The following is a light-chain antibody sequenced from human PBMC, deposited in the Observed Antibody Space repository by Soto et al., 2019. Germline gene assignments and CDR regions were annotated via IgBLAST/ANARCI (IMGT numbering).Light chain of an antibody. CDR2: KVS. CDR3: VQGTHWPRT. V-gene: IGKV2-30*01. CDR1: ESLVFSDGNTY. J-gene: IGKJ1*01. Sequence: DVVMTQSPLFLPVTLGQPASISCRSSESLVFSDGNTYLTWLHQRPGQSPRRLIYKVSKRGSGVPDRFSGSGSGTDFTLKISRVEAEDVGLSYCVQGTHWPRTFGQGTKVEIK.